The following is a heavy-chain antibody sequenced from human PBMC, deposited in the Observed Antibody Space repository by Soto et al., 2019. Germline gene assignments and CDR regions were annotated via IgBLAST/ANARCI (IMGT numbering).Heavy chain of an antibody. CDR2: IYHSGST. Sequence: SETLSLTCAVSGCSIISSNWWSWVRQPPGKGLEWIGEIYHSGSTNYNPSLKSRVTISVDKSKNQFSLKLSSVTAADTAVYYCARVYGSSGWYGLDYWGQGTLVTVSS. CDR3: ARVYGSSGWYGLDY. J-gene: IGHJ4*02. CDR1: GCSIISSNW. V-gene: IGHV4-4*02. D-gene: IGHD6-19*01.